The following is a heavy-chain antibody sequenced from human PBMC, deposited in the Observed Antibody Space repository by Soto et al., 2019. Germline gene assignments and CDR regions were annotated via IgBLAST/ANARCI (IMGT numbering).Heavy chain of an antibody. J-gene: IGHJ4*02. V-gene: IGHV4-38-2*01. CDR1: GYSIGSGYY. CDR3: ARAKADTTLVVNPTYYFDY. CDR2: IYHSGST. Sequence: PSETLSLTCVVSGYSIGSGYYCGWIRQPPGKGLEWIGNIYHSGSTYYNPSLKSRVTISVDTSKNQFSLKLLSVTAADTALYYCARAKADTTLVVNPTYYFDYWGQGTLVTVSS. D-gene: IGHD5-18*01.